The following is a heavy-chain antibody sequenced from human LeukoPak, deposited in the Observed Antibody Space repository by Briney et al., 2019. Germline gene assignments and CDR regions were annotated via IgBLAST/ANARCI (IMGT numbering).Heavy chain of an antibody. J-gene: IGHJ3*02. CDR3: ARDMGPKYSSGWFYRHAFDI. D-gene: IGHD6-19*01. CDR2: IYYSGST. Sequence: SETLCLTCTVSGGSISSSNYYWGWIRQPPGKGLEWIGRIYYSGSTYYNPSLKSRVTISVDTSKNQFSLKLSSVTAADTAVYYCARDMGPKYSSGWFYRHAFDIWGQGTMVTVSS. CDR1: GGSISSSNYY. V-gene: IGHV4-39*07.